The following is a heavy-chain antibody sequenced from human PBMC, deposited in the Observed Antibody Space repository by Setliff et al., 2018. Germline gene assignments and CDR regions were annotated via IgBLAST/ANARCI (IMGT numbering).Heavy chain of an antibody. CDR1: GYTFTNYW. J-gene: IGHJ3*02. CDR2: IYPADSET. D-gene: IGHD1-26*01. V-gene: IGHV5-51*01. CDR3: ARVGPLTDDAFDI. Sequence: PGESLKISCKGSGYTFTNYWIAWVRQMPGKGLEYMGIIYPADSETTYSPSFQGQVTISADKSINTAYLQWSSLKASDTAIYYCARVGPLTDDAFDIWGQGTMVTVSS.